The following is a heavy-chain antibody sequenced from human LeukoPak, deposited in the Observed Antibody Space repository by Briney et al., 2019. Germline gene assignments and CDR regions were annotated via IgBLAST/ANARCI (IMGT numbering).Heavy chain of an antibody. V-gene: IGHV3-7*01. CDR3: ARDLYGDYGKDY. Sequence: TGGSLRLSCAASGFIFRSYWMNWVRQAPGKGLEWVANIKEDGSEKYYVDSVKGRFTISRDNAKTSLYLQMNSLRDEDTAVYYCARDLYGDYGKDYWGQGTLVTVSS. CDR1: GFIFRSYW. J-gene: IGHJ4*02. D-gene: IGHD4-17*01. CDR2: IKEDGSEK.